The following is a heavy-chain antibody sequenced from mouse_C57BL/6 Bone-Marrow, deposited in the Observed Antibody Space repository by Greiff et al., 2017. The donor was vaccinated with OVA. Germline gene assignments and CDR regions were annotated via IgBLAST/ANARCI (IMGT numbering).Heavy chain of an antibody. CDR2: IYPRSGNT. Sequence: VKLQESGAELARPGASVKLSCKASGYTFTSYGISWVKQRTGQGLEWIGEIYPRSGNTYYNEKFKGKATLTADKSSSTAYMELRSLTSEDSAVYFCARFGGGYCFAYWGQGTLVTVSA. CDR1: GYTFTSYG. D-gene: IGHD1-1*02. J-gene: IGHJ3*01. CDR3: ARFGGGYCFAY. V-gene: IGHV1-81*01.